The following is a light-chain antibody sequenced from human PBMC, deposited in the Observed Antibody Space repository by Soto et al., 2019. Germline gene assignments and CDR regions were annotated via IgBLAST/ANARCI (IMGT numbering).Light chain of an antibody. CDR1: QSIGSW. Sequence: IWMTQSPSTLSASVGDRVTITCRASQSIGSWLAWYQQKPGKAPKLLIYKASSLESGVPSRFSGSGSGTEFTLTISSLQPDDFATYYCQQYNDNWTFGQGTKV. V-gene: IGKV1-5*03. J-gene: IGKJ1*01. CDR2: KAS. CDR3: QQYNDNWT.